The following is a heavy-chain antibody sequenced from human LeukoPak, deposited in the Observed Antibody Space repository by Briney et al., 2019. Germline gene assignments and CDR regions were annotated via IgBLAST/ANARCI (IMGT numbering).Heavy chain of an antibody. D-gene: IGHD3-10*02. CDR2: ISSHSSYI. CDR3: ARDPTMFGGY. CDR1: GFSFSSYN. J-gene: IGHJ4*02. V-gene: IGHV3-21*04. Sequence: GGSLRLSCAASGFSFSSYNMNWVRQAPGKGLEWASFISSHSSYIYYADSAKGRFTISRDNAKNSLYLQMSSLRAEDTAVYYCARDPTMFGGYWGQGTLVTVSS.